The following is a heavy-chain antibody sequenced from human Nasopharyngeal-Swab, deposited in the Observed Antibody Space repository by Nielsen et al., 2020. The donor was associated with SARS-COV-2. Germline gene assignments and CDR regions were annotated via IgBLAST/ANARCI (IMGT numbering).Heavy chain of an antibody. D-gene: IGHD2-2*01. Sequence: GVSLRLSCAASGFTFRRSWMSWVPQAPGKGLEWVSHIKQSGSGHYYVDSVKRRFTISRDNAKNSLPLQMNSLRAEHTAVYYCARYCSTTSCPRSFDYWGQGTLVTVST. CDR2: IKQSGSGH. V-gene: IGHV3-7*01. CDR1: GFTFRRSW. CDR3: ARYCSTTSCPRSFDY. J-gene: IGHJ4*02.